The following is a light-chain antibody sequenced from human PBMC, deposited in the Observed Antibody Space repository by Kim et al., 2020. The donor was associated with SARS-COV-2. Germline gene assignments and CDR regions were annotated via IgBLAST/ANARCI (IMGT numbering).Light chain of an antibody. J-gene: IGKJ1*01. V-gene: IGKV1-27*01. Sequence: PSFAYPFTFSCRASQVINTYLAWYQHQPGKPPKLLIFAASTLQSGVPPRFSGSGSGTDFTLTISSLQPEDVATYYCQKYNSAPWTFGQGTKVDIK. CDR1: QVINTY. CDR3: QKYNSAPWT. CDR2: AAS.